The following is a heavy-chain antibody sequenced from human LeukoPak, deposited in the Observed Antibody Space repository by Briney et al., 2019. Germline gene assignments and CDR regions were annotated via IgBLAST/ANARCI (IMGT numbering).Heavy chain of an antibody. CDR1: GYTFTSYY. J-gene: IGHJ4*02. CDR3: ALNYDYVWGSYPSGPFDY. Sequence: ASVKVSCKASGYTFTSYYMHWVRPAPGQGLEWMGIINPSGGSTSYAQKFQGRVTMTRDTSTSTVYMELSSLRSEDTAVYYCALNYDYVWGSYPSGPFDYWGQGTLVTVSS. V-gene: IGHV1-46*01. D-gene: IGHD3-16*02. CDR2: INPSGGST.